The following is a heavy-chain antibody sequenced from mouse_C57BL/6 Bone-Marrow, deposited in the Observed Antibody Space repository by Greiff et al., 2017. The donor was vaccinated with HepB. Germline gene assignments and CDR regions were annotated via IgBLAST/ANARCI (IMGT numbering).Heavy chain of an antibody. J-gene: IGHJ2*01. V-gene: IGHV1-63*01. CDR1: GYTFTNYW. CDR2: IYPGGGYT. Sequence: VQRVESGAELVRPGTSVKMSCKASGYTFTNYWIGWAKQRPGHGLEWIGDIYPGGGYTNYNEKFKGKATLTADKSSSTAYMQFSSLTSEDSAIYYCARWDYYYGSSYSYWGQGTTLTVSS. D-gene: IGHD1-1*01. CDR3: ARWDYYYGSSYSY.